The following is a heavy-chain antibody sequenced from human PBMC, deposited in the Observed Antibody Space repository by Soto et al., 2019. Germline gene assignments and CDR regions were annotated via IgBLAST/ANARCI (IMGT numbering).Heavy chain of an antibody. Sequence: GSLRVSFSASGFTFRSYAMIWVRQAPGKGLEWVSAISGSGGSTYYADSVKGRFTTSRDNSKNTLYLQMNRLRAEDTAVYYCVVGLIAARPLGWFDPWGQGTLVTVSS. CDR3: VVGLIAARPLGWFDP. J-gene: IGHJ5*02. CDR2: ISGSGGST. V-gene: IGHV3-23*01. D-gene: IGHD6-6*01. CDR1: GFTFRSYA.